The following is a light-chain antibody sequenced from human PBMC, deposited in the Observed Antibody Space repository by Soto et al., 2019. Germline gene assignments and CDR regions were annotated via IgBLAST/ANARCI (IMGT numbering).Light chain of an antibody. CDR3: QSYASSLSGWV. CDR1: SSNIGAGYD. V-gene: IGLV1-40*01. Sequence: QSALTQPPSVSGAPGQRVTISCTGSSSNIGAGYDVHWYQQLPGTAPKLLIYSNSNRPSGVPDRFSGSKSGTSASLAITGLQAEYEADYYCQSYASSLSGWVFGGGTKVTVL. J-gene: IGLJ3*02. CDR2: SNS.